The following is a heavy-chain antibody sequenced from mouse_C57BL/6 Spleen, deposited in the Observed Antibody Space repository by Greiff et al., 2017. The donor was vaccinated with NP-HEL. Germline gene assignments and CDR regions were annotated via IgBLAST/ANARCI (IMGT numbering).Heavy chain of an antibody. D-gene: IGHD1-1*01. CDR1: GFTFNTYA. CDR3: VRGTTPVGGNAMDY. V-gene: IGHV10-3*01. CDR2: IRSKSSNYAT. Sequence: EVNLVESGGGLVQPKGSLKLSCAASGFTFNTYAMHWVRQAPGKGLEWVARIRSKSSNYATYYADSVKDRFTISRDDSQSMLYLQMNNLKTEDTAMYYCVRGTTPVGGNAMDYWGQGTSVTVSS. J-gene: IGHJ4*01.